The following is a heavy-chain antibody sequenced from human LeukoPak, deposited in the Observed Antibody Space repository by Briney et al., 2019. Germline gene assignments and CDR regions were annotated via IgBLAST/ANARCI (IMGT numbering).Heavy chain of an antibody. CDR2: ISSSSDNI. D-gene: IGHD6-13*01. Sequence: GGPLRLSCAASGFTFSSYTMNWVRQAPGKGLEWVSCISSSSDNIYYADSVKGRFTISRDNAKNSLYLQMNSLRAEDSAVYYCARVAAGPFWGQGTLVTVSS. V-gene: IGHV3-21*01. CDR3: ARVAAGPF. J-gene: IGHJ4*02. CDR1: GFTFSSYT.